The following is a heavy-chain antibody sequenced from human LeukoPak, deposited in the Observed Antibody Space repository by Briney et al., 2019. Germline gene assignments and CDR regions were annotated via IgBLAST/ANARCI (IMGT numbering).Heavy chain of an antibody. D-gene: IGHD4-17*01. V-gene: IGHV4-59*01. CDR2: IYYSGST. J-gene: IGHJ5*02. CDR1: GGSISSYY. Sequence: SETLSLTCTVSGGSISSYYWSWIRQPPGKGLEWIGYIYYSGSTNYNPSLKSRVTISVDTSKNQFSLKLSSVTAADTAVYYCARAATVKRWFDPWGQGTLVTVSS. CDR3: ARAATVKRWFDP.